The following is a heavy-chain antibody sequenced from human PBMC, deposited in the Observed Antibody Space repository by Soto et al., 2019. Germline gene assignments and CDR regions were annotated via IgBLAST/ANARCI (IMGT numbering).Heavy chain of an antibody. CDR3: ARGINYYDSGDDAFDI. CDR1: GYTFTSYD. Sequence: QVQLVQSGAEVKKPGASVKVSCKASGYTFTSYDINWVRQATGQGLEWVGWMNPNSGNTGYAQKFQGRVTMTRSTSISTAYMELSSLRSEDTAVYYCARGINYYDSGDDAFDIWGQGTTVTLSS. CDR2: MNPNSGNT. D-gene: IGHD3-10*01. V-gene: IGHV1-8*01. J-gene: IGHJ3*02.